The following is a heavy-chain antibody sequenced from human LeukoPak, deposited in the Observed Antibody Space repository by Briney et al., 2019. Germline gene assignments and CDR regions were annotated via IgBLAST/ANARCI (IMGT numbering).Heavy chain of an antibody. V-gene: IGHV3-30*18. CDR3: AKVGYYDSSGYFDY. Sequence: PGGSLRLSCAASGFTFSSYGMHWVRQAPGKGLEWVAGISYDGSNKYYADSVKGRFTISRDNSKNTLYLQMNSLRAEDTAVYYCAKVGYYDSSGYFDYWGQGTLVTVSS. CDR2: ISYDGSNK. CDR1: GFTFSSYG. J-gene: IGHJ4*02. D-gene: IGHD3-22*01.